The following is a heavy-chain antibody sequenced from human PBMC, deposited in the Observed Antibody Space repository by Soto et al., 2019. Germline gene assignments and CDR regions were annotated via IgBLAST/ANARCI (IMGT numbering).Heavy chain of an antibody. D-gene: IGHD3-22*01. CDR3: AHDKYDGSGYYPHDALDI. V-gene: IGHV2-5*01. Sequence: QITLKESGPTLVKPTQTLTLTCTFSGFSLSTSDVGVGWIRQPPGKALEWLALIYWNDDKRYSPSLKSRLTITKDTSKSQVVLRMTNMDPVDTATYYCAHDKYDGSGYYPHDALDIWGQGTMVTVSS. CDR2: IYWNDDK. CDR1: GFSLSTSDVG. J-gene: IGHJ3*02.